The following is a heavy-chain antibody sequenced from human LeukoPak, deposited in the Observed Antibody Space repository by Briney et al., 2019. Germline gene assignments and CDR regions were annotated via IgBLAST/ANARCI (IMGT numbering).Heavy chain of an antibody. V-gene: IGHV1-2*02. J-gene: IGHJ4*02. CDR1: GYTFTGYY. Sequence: ASVKVSCKASGYTFTGYYMHWVRQAPGQGLEWMGWINPNSGGTNYAQKFQGRVTMTRDTSISTAYMELSRLRSDDTAVYYCARVDSSAHGAVFFDYWGQGTLVTVSS. D-gene: IGHD3-22*01. CDR2: INPNSGGT. CDR3: ARVDSSAHGAVFFDY.